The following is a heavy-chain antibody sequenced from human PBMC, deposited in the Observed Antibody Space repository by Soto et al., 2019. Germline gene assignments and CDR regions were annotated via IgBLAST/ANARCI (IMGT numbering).Heavy chain of an antibody. V-gene: IGHV1-18*01. CDR2: ISAYNGNT. Sequence: QVQLVQSGAEVKKPGASVKVSCKASGYTFTSYGISWVRQAPGQGLEWMGWISAYNGNTNYAQKLQGRVTMXXDXSKXKAYMELRSLRSDDTAVYYCARITMVRGVIITWDYWGQGTLVTVSS. CDR1: GYTFTSYG. J-gene: IGHJ4*02. D-gene: IGHD3-10*01. CDR3: ARITMVRGVIITWDY.